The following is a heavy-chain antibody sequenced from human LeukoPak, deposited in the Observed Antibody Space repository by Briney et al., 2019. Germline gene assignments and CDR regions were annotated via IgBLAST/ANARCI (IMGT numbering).Heavy chain of an antibody. CDR1: GGSITSHY. Sequence: PSETLSLTCTVSGGSITSHYWSWIRQPPGKGLEWIGYIYYSGNTNYNPSLKSRVTISVDTSKNQFSLKLTSVTAADTAVYYRARMTLRRDGYNIFDYWGQGTLVTVS. CDR3: ARMTLRRDGYNIFDY. V-gene: IGHV4-59*11. D-gene: IGHD5-24*01. J-gene: IGHJ4*02. CDR2: IYYSGNT.